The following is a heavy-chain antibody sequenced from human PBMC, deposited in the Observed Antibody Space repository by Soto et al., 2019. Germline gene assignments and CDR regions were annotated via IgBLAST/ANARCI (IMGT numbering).Heavy chain of an antibody. CDR2: INHSGST. CDR1: GGSFSGYY. D-gene: IGHD3-3*01. Sequence: SETLSLTCAVYGGSFSGYYWSWIRQPPGKGLEWIGEINHSGSTNYNPSLKSRVTISVDTSKNQFSLKLSSVTAEDTAVYYCARGLFGVVTNYYYYYMDVWGKGTTVTVSS. CDR3: ARGLFGVVTNYYYYYMDV. J-gene: IGHJ6*03. V-gene: IGHV4-34*01.